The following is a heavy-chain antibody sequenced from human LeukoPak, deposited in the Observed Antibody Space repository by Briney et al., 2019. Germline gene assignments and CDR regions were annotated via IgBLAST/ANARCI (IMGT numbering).Heavy chain of an antibody. Sequence: PGGSLRLSCAASGFTFSSYAMSWVRQTPGKGLEWVSAFSGSGGSTYYADSVKGRFTISRDNSKNTLYLQINSLRAEDTAGYYCAKSAGIAAAGHFDHWGQGTLVTVSS. V-gene: IGHV3-23*01. D-gene: IGHD6-13*01. CDR1: GFTFSSYA. CDR3: AKSAGIAAAGHFDH. CDR2: FSGSGGST. J-gene: IGHJ4*02.